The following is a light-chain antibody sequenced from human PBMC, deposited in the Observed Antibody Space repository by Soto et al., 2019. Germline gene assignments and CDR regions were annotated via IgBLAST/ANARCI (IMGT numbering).Light chain of an antibody. CDR3: QQYGSSPLT. J-gene: IGKJ4*01. CDR1: QSISTSS. Sequence: VLTQSPATLSLSPGERANLSCRASQSISTSSLAWYRQKPGQAPRLIIYGASIRATGIPDRFSGSGSGTDFTLTISRLEPEDFAVYYCQQYGSSPLTFGGGTKVDI. CDR2: GAS. V-gene: IGKV3-20*01.